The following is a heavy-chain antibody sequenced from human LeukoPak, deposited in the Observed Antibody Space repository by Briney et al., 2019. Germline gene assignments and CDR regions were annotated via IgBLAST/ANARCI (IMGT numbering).Heavy chain of an antibody. D-gene: IGHD6-13*01. V-gene: IGHV3-30*18. CDR3: AKGSSWSASDAFDI. CDR2: ISYDGSNK. Sequence: GGSLRLSCAASGFTFSSYGMHWVRQAPCKGLEWVAVISYDGSNKYYADSVKGRFTISRDNSKNTLYLQMNSLRAEDTAVYYCAKGSSWSASDAFDIWGQGTMVTVSS. CDR1: GFTFSSYG. J-gene: IGHJ3*02.